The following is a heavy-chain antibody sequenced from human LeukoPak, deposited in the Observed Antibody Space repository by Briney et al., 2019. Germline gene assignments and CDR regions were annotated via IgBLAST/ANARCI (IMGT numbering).Heavy chain of an antibody. CDR1: GFTFSSYA. CDR3: AKTVAGPGYFFDY. Sequence: PGGSLRLSCAASGFTFSSYAMSWVRQAPGKGLEWVSGISGSGHSTYYADSVKGRFTISRDNSKNTLYLQMNSLRAEDTAVYHCAKTVAGPGYFFDYWGQGTLVTVSS. D-gene: IGHD6-19*01. J-gene: IGHJ4*02. CDR2: ISGSGHST. V-gene: IGHV3-23*01.